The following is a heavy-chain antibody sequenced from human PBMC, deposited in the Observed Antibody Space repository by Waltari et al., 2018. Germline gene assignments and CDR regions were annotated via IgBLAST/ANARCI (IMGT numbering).Heavy chain of an antibody. CDR2: ISGSGGST. D-gene: IGHD3-3*01. V-gene: IGHV3-23*01. CDR3: AKSSPYYDFWSGPLFDP. Sequence: EVQLLESGGGLVQPGGSLRLSCAASGFTFSSYAMSWVGQAPGRGLEWVSAISGSGGSTYYADSVKGRFTISRDNSKNTLYLQMNSLRAEDTAVYYCAKSSPYYDFWSGPLFDPWGQGTLVTVSS. CDR1: GFTFSSYA. J-gene: IGHJ5*02.